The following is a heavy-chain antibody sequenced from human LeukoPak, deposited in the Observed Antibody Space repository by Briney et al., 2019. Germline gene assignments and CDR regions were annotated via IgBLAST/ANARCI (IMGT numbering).Heavy chain of an antibody. CDR2: IYYSGST. CDR1: GGSISSGGYY. J-gene: IGHJ4*02. Sequence: SETLSLTCTVSGGSISSGGYYWSWIRQHPGKGLEWIGYIYYSGSTYYNPSLKSRVTLSVDKSKNQFSLKLNSVTAADTAVYYCVKNGDYFLAHWGQGTLVSVSS. CDR3: VKNGDYFLAH. V-gene: IGHV4-31*09. D-gene: IGHD4-17*01.